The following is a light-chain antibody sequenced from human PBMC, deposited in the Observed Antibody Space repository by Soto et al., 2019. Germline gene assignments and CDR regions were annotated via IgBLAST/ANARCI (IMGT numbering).Light chain of an antibody. CDR1: SSDVGAYNY. Sequence: QSALSQPPSASGSPGQSVTISCTGGSSDVGAYNYVSWYQQHPGKAPKLMIYEVNMRPSGVPGRFSGSKSGNTASLTVSGLQTDDEAEYYSSSYAGRSNGVVCGGGTKVTVL. J-gene: IGLJ2*01. V-gene: IGLV2-8*01. CDR2: EVN. CDR3: SSYAGRSNGVV.